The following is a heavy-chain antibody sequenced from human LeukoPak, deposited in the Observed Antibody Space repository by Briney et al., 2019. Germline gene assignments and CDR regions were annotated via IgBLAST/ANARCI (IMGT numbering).Heavy chain of an antibody. CDR1: GGTFSSYA. CDR2: IIPIFGTA. V-gene: IGHV1-69*13. D-gene: IGHD3-10*01. CDR3: AREVDRITMVRGVARYFDY. Sequence: SVKVSCKASGGTFSSYAISWVRQAPGQGLEWMGGIIPIFGTANYAQKFQGRVTITADESTSTAYMELSSLRSEDTAVYYCAREVDRITMVRGVARYFDYWGQGTLVTVSS. J-gene: IGHJ4*02.